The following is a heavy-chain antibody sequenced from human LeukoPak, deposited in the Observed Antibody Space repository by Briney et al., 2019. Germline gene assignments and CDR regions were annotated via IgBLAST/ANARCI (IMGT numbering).Heavy chain of an antibody. J-gene: IGHJ6*02. CDR1: GGSFSGYY. V-gene: IGHV4-34*01. CDR2: INHSGST. Sequence: SETLSLTRAVYGGSFSGYYWSWIRQPPGKGLEWIGEINHSGSTNYNPSLKSRVTISVDTSKNQFSLKLSSVTAADTAVYYCARAYSRTSNYYYYGMDVWGQGTTVTVSS. CDR3: ARAYSRTSNYYYYGMDV. D-gene: IGHD6-13*01.